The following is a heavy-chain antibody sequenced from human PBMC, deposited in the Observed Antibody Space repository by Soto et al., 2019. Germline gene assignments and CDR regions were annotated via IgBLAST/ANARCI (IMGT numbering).Heavy chain of an antibody. CDR1: GYSISSGYY. V-gene: IGHV4-38-2*01. D-gene: IGHD3-22*01. Sequence: AXASLSLTFVVCGYSISSGYYWCWIRQPPGKGPEWIGNGFHRGTTYYNPSLKSRVVISVDTSKNEFSLRLDTVTAADTAVYYCARVESPYYYNSSGYFTYWGPGIPVTVSS. CDR3: ARVESPYYYNSSGYFTY. J-gene: IGHJ4*02. CDR2: GFHRGTT.